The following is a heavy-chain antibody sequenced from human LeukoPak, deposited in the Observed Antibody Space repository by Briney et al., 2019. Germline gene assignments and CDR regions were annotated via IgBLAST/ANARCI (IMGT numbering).Heavy chain of an antibody. V-gene: IGHV4-34*01. CDR2: INDSGSS. D-gene: IGHD3-10*02. Sequence: SETLSLTCAVYGGSFGGYYWSWIRQPPGKGLEWIGEINDSGSSNYIPSLKSRVTISVDRSKNQFSLKLSSVTAADTAVYYCARLYYYVKDAFDIWGQGTMVTVSS. CDR1: GGSFGGYY. J-gene: IGHJ3*02. CDR3: ARLYYYVKDAFDI.